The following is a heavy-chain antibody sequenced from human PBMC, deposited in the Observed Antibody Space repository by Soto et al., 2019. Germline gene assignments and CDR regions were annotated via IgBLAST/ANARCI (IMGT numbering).Heavy chain of an antibody. CDR3: ARERPRDIVVVKADIEYNWFDH. Sequence: SQTLSLTCAMSWDSFSVNISACDWIRHSPCRGLEWLGRTYYRSKWYNDYAVSVKSRITINPDTSKNQFSLQLNSVTPEDTAVYYCARERPRDIVVVKADIEYNWFDHWGQRTLVTVSS. CDR2: TYYRSKWYN. D-gene: IGHD2-2*01. CDR1: WDSFSVNISA. J-gene: IGHJ5*02. V-gene: IGHV6-1*01.